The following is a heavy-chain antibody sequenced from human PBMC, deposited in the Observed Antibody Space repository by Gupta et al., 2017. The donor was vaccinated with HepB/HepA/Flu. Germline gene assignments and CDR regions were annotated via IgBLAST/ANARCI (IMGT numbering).Heavy chain of an antibody. Sequence: VPLVQSRAAVTNPGSSVQVSCQTSAYTFTDYYTHWVRQATGKRLEWMGKIRTRRGNTQYKQKVQGRGTRTRDTSTSTGYLEVSSLGSEDTAIYDCAREPNESYKCDYWGQGTLVTVSS. CDR1: AYTFTDYY. CDR3: AREPNESYKCDY. D-gene: IGHD1-1*01. CDR2: IRTRRGNT. J-gene: IGHJ4*02. V-gene: IGHV1-46*01.